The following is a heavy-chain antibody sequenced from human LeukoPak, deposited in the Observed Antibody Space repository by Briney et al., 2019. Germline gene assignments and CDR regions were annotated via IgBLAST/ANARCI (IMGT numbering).Heavy chain of an antibody. CDR3: AKVRWGSDNALDS. D-gene: IGHD3-16*01. V-gene: IGHV3-30*02. J-gene: IGHJ4*02. CDR2: IQYDGSNE. Sequence: PGGSLRLSCAASGFTFSSYGMHWVRQAPGKGLEWVAYIQYDGSNEQYADSVKGRFSISRDSSKNILYLQMNSLRAEDTAVYYCAKVRWGSDNALDSWGQGTLVTGSS. CDR1: GFTFSSYG.